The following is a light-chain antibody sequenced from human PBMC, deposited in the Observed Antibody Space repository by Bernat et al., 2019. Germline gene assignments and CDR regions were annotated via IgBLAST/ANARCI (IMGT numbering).Light chain of an antibody. CDR2: DVT. J-gene: IGLJ3*02. CDR3: TSYGGGQNLM. V-gene: IGLV2-8*01. CDR1: SSDIGGYGY. Sequence: QSALTQPPSASGSPGQSVTISCTGTSSDIGGYGYVSWYQQHPGRAPKLMIYDVTKRPSGVPDRFSGSKSGNTASLTVSGVLTEDEADYYCTSYGGGQNLMFGGGTKLTVL.